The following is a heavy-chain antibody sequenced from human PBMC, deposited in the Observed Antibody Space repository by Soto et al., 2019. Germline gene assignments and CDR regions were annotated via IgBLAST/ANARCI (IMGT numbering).Heavy chain of an antibody. J-gene: IGHJ4*02. D-gene: IGHD1-26*01. CDR2: IKKKTDGGTT. CDR1: GFTFNYAW. Sequence: DVQLVESGGGLVKPGESLRLSCAASGFTFNYAWMTWVRQAPGKGLEWVGRIKKKTDGGTTDYAAPVKGRFTVSRDDSKSTLYLQKNSLTTEDTALYYCTSIWDDLWGQGTLVTVSS. CDR3: TSIWDDL. V-gene: IGHV3-15*01.